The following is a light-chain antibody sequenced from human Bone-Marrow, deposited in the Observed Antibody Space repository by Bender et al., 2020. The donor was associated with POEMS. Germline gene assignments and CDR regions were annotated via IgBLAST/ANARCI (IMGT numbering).Light chain of an antibody. J-gene: IGLJ1*01. Sequence: QSVLTQPPSASGSPGPSVTVTCTGTSNDIGAYNFVSWHQQYPGKAPKVLIYEVTNRPSGVPDRFTGSKAGNTASLAVSGLQADDEADYYCSSYAGDNNFVFGTGTKVTVL. CDR2: EVT. CDR3: SSYAGDNNFV. V-gene: IGLV2-8*01. CDR1: SNDIGAYNF.